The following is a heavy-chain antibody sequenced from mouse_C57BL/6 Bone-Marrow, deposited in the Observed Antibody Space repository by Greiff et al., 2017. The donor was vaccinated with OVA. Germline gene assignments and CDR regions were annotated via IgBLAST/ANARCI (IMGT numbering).Heavy chain of an antibody. CDR3: ARSITTVVATDWYFDV. CDR2: IYWDDDK. CDR1: GFSLSTSGMG. J-gene: IGHJ1*03. V-gene: IGHV8-12*01. Sequence: VKLMESGPGILQSSQTLSLTCSFSGFSLSTSGMGVSWIRQPSGKGLEWLAHIYWDDDKRYNPSLKSRLTISKDTSRNQVFLKITSVDTADTATYYCARSITTVVATDWYFDVWGTGTTVTVSS. D-gene: IGHD1-1*01.